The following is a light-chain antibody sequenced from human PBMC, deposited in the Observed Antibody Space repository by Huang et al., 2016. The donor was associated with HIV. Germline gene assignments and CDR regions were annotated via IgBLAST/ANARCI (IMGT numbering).Light chain of an antibody. CDR2: ATS. CDR1: QAISSD. J-gene: IGKJ3*01. CDR3: QEANSFPPRVT. Sequence: DIQMTQSPSSVSASVGDRFTSTWRASQAISSDLAWYQQKPGKAPKLLIFATSTLQSGVPSRFSGSGSGTDFTLTISSLQPEDFATYYCQEANSFPPRVTFGPGTKVHIK. V-gene: IGKV1-12*01.